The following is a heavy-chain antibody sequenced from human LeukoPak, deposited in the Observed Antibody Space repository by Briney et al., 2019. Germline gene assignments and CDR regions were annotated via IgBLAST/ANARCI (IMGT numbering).Heavy chain of an antibody. CDR1: GFTFSSYW. Sequence: GGSLRLSCAASGFTFSSYWMHWVRQAPGKGLVWVSRINSDGSSTSYADSVKGRFTISRDNAKNTLYLQMNSLRAEDTAVYYCARVPVDFWSGYSYVRWFDPWGQGTLVTVSS. CDR3: ARVPVDFWSGYSYVRWFDP. CDR2: INSDGSST. D-gene: IGHD3-3*01. J-gene: IGHJ5*02. V-gene: IGHV3-74*01.